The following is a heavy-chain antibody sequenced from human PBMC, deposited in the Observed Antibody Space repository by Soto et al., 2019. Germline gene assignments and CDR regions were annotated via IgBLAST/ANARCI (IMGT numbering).Heavy chain of an antibody. CDR2: IIPIFGTA. D-gene: IGHD6-6*01. J-gene: IGHJ4*02. Sequence: ASVKVSCKASGGTFSSYAISWVRQAPGQGLEWMGGIIPIFGTANYAQKFQGRVTITADESTSTAYMELSSLRSEDTAVYYCARFTVRYSSSFDFDYWGQGTLVTVSS. V-gene: IGHV1-69*13. CDR3: ARFTVRYSSSFDFDY. CDR1: GGTFSSYA.